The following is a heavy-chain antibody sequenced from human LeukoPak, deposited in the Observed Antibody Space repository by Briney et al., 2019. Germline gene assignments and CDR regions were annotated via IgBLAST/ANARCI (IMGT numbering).Heavy chain of an antibody. D-gene: IGHD6-13*01. CDR1: GFTFDDYA. V-gene: IGHV3-30*18. J-gene: IGHJ4*02. CDR3: ANWDHSSSHLDY. CDR2: ISYDGSNK. Sequence: GGSLRLSCAASGFTFDDYAMHWVRQAPGKGLEWVAVISYDGSNKYYADSVKGRFTISRDNSKNTLYLQMNSLRAEDTAVYYCANWDHSSSHLDYWGQGTLVTVSS.